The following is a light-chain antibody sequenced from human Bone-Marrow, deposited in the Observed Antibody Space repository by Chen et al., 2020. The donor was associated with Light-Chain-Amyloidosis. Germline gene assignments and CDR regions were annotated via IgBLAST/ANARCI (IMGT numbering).Light chain of an antibody. CDR3: QSADSSGTYDVI. Sequence: SSELTQPPSVSVSPGQTARITCSGDALPTKYAYWYQQKPGQAPVLVIHRDTERPSGISERFSGSSSGTTATLTISGVQAEDEADYHCQSADSSGTYDVIFGGGTKLTVL. CDR1: ALPTKY. J-gene: IGLJ2*01. CDR2: RDT. V-gene: IGLV3-25*03.